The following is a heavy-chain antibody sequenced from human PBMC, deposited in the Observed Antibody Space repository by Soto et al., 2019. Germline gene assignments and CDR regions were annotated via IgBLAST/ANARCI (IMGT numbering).Heavy chain of an antibody. Sequence: SGPTLVNPTQTLTLTCTFSGFSLRTTGVGVGWIRQPPGKALEWLALIYWDDAKRYNPSLQSRLTITKDTSKNQVVLTMTNVDPLDTATYFCSRRQGRAKITEQPFWLDPWGQGLLVTVSS. CDR3: SRRQGRAKITEQPFWLDP. V-gene: IGHV2-5*02. D-gene: IGHD6-13*01. CDR2: IYWDDAK. CDR1: GFSLRTTGVG. J-gene: IGHJ5*02.